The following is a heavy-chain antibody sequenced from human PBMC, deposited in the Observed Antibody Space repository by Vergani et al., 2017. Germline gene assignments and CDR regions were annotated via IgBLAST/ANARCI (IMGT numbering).Heavy chain of an antibody. V-gene: IGHV3-23*01. CDR3: AKDPGDAKYYYYYMDV. CDR1: GFTFSSYA. Sequence: EVQLLESGGGLVQPGGSLRLSCAASGFTFSSYAMSWVRQAPGKGLEWVSAISGSGGSTYYADSVKGRFTISRDNSKNTLYLQMNSLRAEVTAVYYCAKDPGDAKYYYYYMDVWGKGTTVTVSS. D-gene: IGHD3-16*01. J-gene: IGHJ6*03. CDR2: ISGSGGST.